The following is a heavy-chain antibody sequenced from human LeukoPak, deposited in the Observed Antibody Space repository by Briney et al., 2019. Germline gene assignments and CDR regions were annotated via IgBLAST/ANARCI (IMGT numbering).Heavy chain of an antibody. CDR3: ARDGGGPNYYYYYMDV. Sequence: SETLSLTCAVYGGSFSGYYWSWIRQPPGKGLEWIGYIYYSGSTNYNPSLKSRVTISVDTSKNQFSLKLSSVTAADTAVYYCARDGGGPNYYYYYMDVWGKGTTVTISS. D-gene: IGHD3-3*01. CDR2: IYYSGST. CDR1: GGSFSGYY. V-gene: IGHV4-59*01. J-gene: IGHJ6*03.